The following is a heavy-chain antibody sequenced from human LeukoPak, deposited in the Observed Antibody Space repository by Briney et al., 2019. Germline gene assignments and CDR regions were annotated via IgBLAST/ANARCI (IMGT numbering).Heavy chain of an antibody. Sequence: GGSLRLSCAASGFTFRTYWMSWVRQAPGKGLEWVANIHPDGIEKYHVDSEKGRFTIFRDNARNLLYLQMSSLRADDTAVYYCSRGDDFSGDSWGQGTLVTVSS. J-gene: IGHJ5*01. V-gene: IGHV3-7*04. CDR2: IHPDGIEK. CDR3: SRGDDFSGDS. CDR1: GFTFRTYW. D-gene: IGHD2-21*02.